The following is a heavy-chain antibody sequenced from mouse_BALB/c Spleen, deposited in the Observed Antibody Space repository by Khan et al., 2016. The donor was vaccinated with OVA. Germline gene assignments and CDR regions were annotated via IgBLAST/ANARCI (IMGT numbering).Heavy chain of an antibody. CDR2: INYSGHT. J-gene: IGHJ3*01. CDR1: GYSITSEYA. V-gene: IGHV3-2*02. CDR3: ARKDYYHYDLFPY. Sequence: EVKLLESGPDLVKPSQSLSLTCTVTGYSITSEYAWNWIRQFPGNKLEWMGYINYSGHTRFNPSLTNRTSITRDTSKQQFFMQLNSVTTEDTATYYGARKDYYHYDLFPYWGQGILVTVSA. D-gene: IGHD2-4*01.